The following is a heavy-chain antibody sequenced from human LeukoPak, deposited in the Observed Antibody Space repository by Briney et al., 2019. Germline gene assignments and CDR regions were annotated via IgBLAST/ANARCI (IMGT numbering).Heavy chain of an antibody. D-gene: IGHD6-13*01. CDR2: IHYSGNT. V-gene: IGHV4-30-4*01. CDR3: ARVNFSWSSMAFDI. J-gene: IGHJ3*02. CDR1: GDSISSDNYY. Sequence: PSETLSLTCTVSGDSISSDNYYWSWIRPAPGKGLEWIGYIHYSGNTYYNQSLKSRVSISVDTSKNQFSLKVNSVTAADTAMYFCARVNFSWSSMAFDIWGQGTMVTVSS.